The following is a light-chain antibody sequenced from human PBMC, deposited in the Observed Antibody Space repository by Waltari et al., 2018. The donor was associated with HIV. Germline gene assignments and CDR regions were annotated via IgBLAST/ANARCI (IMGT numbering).Light chain of an antibody. Sequence: ELVMTQSPATLSVSPGERATLSCRASQSIGSRLAWYQQKPGQAPRLLIYGASTRATGIPARISGSGSGTDFTLTISSLQSEDVAVYDCQQYNSWPPYTFGQGTKLEIK. CDR3: QQYNSWPPYT. J-gene: IGKJ2*01. V-gene: IGKV3-15*01. CDR1: QSIGSR. CDR2: GAS.